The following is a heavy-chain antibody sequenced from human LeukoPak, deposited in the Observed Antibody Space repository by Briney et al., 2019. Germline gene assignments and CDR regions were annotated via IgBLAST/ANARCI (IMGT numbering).Heavy chain of an antibody. D-gene: IGHD1-26*01. CDR3: AKDMANVGVTDY. CDR2: ISWNSGSI. CDR1: GFTFDDYA. V-gene: IGHV3-9*01. J-gene: IGHJ4*02. Sequence: GGSLRLSCAASGFTFDDYAMHWVRQAPGKGLEWVSGISWNSGSIGYADSVKGRYTISRDNAKNSLYLQMNSLRAEDTALYYCAKDMANVGVTDYWGQGTLVTVSS.